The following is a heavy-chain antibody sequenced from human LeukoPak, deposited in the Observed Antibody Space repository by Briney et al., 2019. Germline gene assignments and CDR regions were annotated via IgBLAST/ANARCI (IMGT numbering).Heavy chain of an antibody. Sequence: ASVKVSCKASGGTFSSYAISWVRQAPGQGLEWMGGIIPIFGTANYAQRFQGRVTITADESTSTACMELSSLRSEDTAVYYCARDYGDLGGGFDYWGQGTLVTVSS. CDR1: GGTFSSYA. J-gene: IGHJ4*02. V-gene: IGHV1-69*13. CDR2: IIPIFGTA. CDR3: ARDYGDLGGGFDY. D-gene: IGHD4-17*01.